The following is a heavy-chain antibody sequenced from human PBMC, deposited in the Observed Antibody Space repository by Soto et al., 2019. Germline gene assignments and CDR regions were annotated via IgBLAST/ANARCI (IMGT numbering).Heavy chain of an antibody. CDR2: ISSNDRT. Sequence: GGSLRLSCAASAFTVSNVFMTWVRQAPGKGLEWVSTISSNDRTYYADSVKGRFTISRDNSMNTLYLDMNNLRVGDTAVYHCSSDPDGGAYDFYNGGQGTPVTVSA. CDR1: AFTVSNVF. V-gene: IGHV3-66*01. D-gene: IGHD3-3*01. CDR3: SSDPDGGAYDFYN. J-gene: IGHJ1*01.